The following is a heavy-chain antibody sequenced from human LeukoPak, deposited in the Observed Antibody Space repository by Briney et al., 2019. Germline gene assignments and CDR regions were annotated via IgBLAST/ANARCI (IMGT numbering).Heavy chain of an antibody. CDR3: ARGGYYGDYGY. D-gene: IGHD4-17*01. V-gene: IGHV4-39*07. Sequence: SETLSLTCTVSGGSISSSAYYWSWIRQPPGKGLEWIGEINHSGSTNYNPSLKSRVTISVDTSKNQFSLKLSSVTAADTAVYYCARGGYYGDYGYWGQGTLVTVSS. CDR2: INHSGST. J-gene: IGHJ4*02. CDR1: GGSISSSAYY.